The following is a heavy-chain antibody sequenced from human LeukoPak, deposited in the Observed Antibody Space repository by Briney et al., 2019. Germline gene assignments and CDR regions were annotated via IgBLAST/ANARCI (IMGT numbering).Heavy chain of an antibody. J-gene: IGHJ6*02. CDR1: GYTFTSYG. V-gene: IGHV1-18*01. Sequence: ASVKVSCKASGYTFTSYGISWVRQAPGQGLEWMGWISAYNGNTNYAQTLQGRVTMTTDTSTSTAYMELRSLRSDDTAVYYCARDFLTMVRGVIPLTYYYGMDVWGQGTTVTVSS. D-gene: IGHD3-10*01. CDR3: ARDFLTMVRGVIPLTYYYGMDV. CDR2: ISAYNGNT.